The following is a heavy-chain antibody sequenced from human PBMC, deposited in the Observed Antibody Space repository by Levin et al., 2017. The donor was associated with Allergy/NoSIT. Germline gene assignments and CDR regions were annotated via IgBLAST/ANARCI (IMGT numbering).Heavy chain of an antibody. V-gene: IGHV3-23*01. J-gene: IGHJ4*02. CDR2: ISGSGSST. CDR1: GFTFSSYA. CDR3: AKIISSSNLADY. D-gene: IGHD6-6*01. Sequence: GESLKISCAASGFTFSSYAMSWVRQAPGKGLEWVSSISGSGSSTYYADSLKGRFTSSRDNSKNTVYLQMSSLTAEDTAVYYCAKIISSSNLADYWGQGTLVSVSS.